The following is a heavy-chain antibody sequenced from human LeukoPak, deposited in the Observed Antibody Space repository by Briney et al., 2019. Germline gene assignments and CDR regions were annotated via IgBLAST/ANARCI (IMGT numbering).Heavy chain of an antibody. CDR3: ARDRVGAIRGYYMDV. V-gene: IGHV1-2*02. D-gene: IGHD1-26*01. CDR2: INPNSGGT. Sequence: ASVKVSCKASGYTFTSYGISWVRQAPGQGLEWMGWINPNSGGTNYAQKFQGRVTMTRDTSISTAYMELSRLRSDDTAVYYCARDRVGAIRGYYMDVWGKGTTVTVSS. J-gene: IGHJ6*03. CDR1: GYTFTSYG.